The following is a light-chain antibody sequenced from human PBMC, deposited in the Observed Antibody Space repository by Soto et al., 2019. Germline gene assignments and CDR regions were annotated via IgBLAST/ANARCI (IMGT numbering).Light chain of an antibody. V-gene: IGLV2-11*01. J-gene: IGLJ1*01. Sequence: QSVLTQPRSMSGSPGQSVTISCTGTSLDVGGFDYVSWYQQHPGKAPTLIIYDVTQRPSGVPDRFSGFKSGNTASLTISGLDPGDEADYYCCSYAGLYTYLFGTGTKVTVL. CDR3: CSYAGLYTYL. CDR1: SLDVGGFDY. CDR2: DVT.